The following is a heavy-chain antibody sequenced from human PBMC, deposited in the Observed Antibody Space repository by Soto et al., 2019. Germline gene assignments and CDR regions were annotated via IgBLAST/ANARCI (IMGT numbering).Heavy chain of an antibody. Sequence: KPSETLSLTCTVSGGSISSYYWSWIRQPPGKGLEWIGYIYYSGSTNYNPSLKSRVTISVDTSKNQFSLKLSSVTAADTAVYYCARGSIAANWFDPWGQGTLVTVSS. CDR2: IYYSGST. V-gene: IGHV4-59*01. CDR3: ARGSIAANWFDP. J-gene: IGHJ5*02. D-gene: IGHD6-13*01. CDR1: GGSISSYY.